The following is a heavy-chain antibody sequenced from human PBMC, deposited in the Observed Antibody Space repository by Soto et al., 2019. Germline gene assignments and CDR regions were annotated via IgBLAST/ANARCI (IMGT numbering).Heavy chain of an antibody. CDR3: AVPGYYDSSGYRNDY. CDR1: GFPFSSSW. V-gene: IGHV3-7*01. CDR2: ISPDGGE. J-gene: IGHJ4*02. D-gene: IGHD3-22*01. Sequence: LRLSCAASGFPFSSSWMNWVRQTPGKGLEWVANISPDGGESFVDFVKGRFTSSGDNAKISLSLQLNSLRAEDTVLYYCAVPGYYDSSGYRNDYWGQGTLVTSPQ.